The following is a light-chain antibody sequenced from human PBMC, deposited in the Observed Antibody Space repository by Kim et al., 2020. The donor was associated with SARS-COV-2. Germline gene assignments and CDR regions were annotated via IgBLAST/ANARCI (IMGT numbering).Light chain of an antibody. Sequence: DIVMTQSPSLPVTPGEPASISCRSSQSLLHRNGYNYLDWYLQKPGQSPQLLIYLGSNRASGVPDRFSGSGSGTDFTLKISRVEAEDVGVYYCVQALQTRTFGQGTKVDIK. J-gene: IGKJ1*01. CDR1: QSLLHRNGYNY. V-gene: IGKV2-28*01. CDR2: LGS. CDR3: VQALQTRT.